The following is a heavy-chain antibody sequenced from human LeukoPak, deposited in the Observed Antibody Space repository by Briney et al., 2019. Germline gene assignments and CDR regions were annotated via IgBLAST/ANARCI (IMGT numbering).Heavy chain of an antibody. CDR3: ARCGGGVIITSYYYYLDV. CDR2: INLTRRT. CDR1: GGTFSGYY. Sequence: SETLSLTCAAYGGTFSGYYWSWVRQPPGKALEWIGEINLTRRTNCNPSLKSRVTISLHTYKNQFSLKLNSVTAADTAVYYGARCGGGVIITSYYYYLDVWAKGTTVTVSS. V-gene: IGHV4-34*01. J-gene: IGHJ6*03. D-gene: IGHD3-3*01.